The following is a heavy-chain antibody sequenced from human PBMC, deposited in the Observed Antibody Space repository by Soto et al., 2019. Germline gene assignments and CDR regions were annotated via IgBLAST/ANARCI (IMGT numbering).Heavy chain of an antibody. CDR1: GGTFSSYA. CDR3: ASIGILLSYDSRGHRGVSEP. CDR2: IIPIFGTA. D-gene: IGHD3-22*01. V-gene: IGHV1-69*01. J-gene: IGHJ5*02. Sequence: QVQLVQSGAEVKKPGSSVKVSCKASGGTFSSYAISWVRQAPGQGLEWMGGIIPIFGTANYAQKFQGRVTITADESTSKAYMELSSLRSEDTAVYYCASIGILLSYDSRGHRGVSEPWVQGTLVTVSS.